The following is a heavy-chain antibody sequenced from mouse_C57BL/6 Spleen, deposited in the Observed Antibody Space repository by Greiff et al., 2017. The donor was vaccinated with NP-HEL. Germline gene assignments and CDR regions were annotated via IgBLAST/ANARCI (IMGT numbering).Heavy chain of an antibody. CDR3: ARESYTSFAY. V-gene: IGHV1-64*01. CDR2: IHPNSGST. J-gene: IGHJ3*01. D-gene: IGHD2-12*01. Sequence: QVQLQQPGAELVKPGASVKLSCKASGYTFTSYWMHWVKQRPGQGLEWIGMIHPNSGSTNYNEKFKSKATLTVDKSSSTAYMQLSSLTSEDSAVYYCARESYTSFAYWGQGTLVTVSA. CDR1: GYTFTSYW.